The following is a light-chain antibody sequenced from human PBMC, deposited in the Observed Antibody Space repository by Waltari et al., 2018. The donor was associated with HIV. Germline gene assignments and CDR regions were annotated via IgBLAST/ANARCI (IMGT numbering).Light chain of an antibody. J-gene: IGKJ5*01. CDR3: QQAHSFPIT. V-gene: IGKV1-12*01. CDR1: QDIGYW. CDR2: TST. Sequence: DIQMTQSPSSVSGSVGDNITITCRASQDIGYWLAWYQQKPGKAPKLLIYTSTSLQSGVSSRFSGSGSGTDFTLTISNLQSEDFATYHCQQAHSFPITFGQGTRLDIK.